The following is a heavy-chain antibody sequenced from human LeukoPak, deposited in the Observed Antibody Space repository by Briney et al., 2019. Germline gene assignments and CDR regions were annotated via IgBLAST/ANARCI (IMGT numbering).Heavy chain of an antibody. CDR1: QFTFSTYW. CDR3: ARWDSGYPIDY. CDR2: IKHDGSEK. V-gene: IGHV3-7*01. D-gene: IGHD5-12*01. Sequence: GGSLRLSCAASQFTFSTYWMTWVRQAPGKGLEWVADIKHDGSEKYYVDSVKGRFTISRQNAKNSLFLQMNSLRAEDTAVYYCARWDSGYPIDYWGQGTLVTVSS. J-gene: IGHJ4*02.